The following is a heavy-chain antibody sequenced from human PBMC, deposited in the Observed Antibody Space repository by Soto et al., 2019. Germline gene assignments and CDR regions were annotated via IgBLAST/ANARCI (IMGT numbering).Heavy chain of an antibody. CDR2: ISGSGGST. D-gene: IGHD3-3*01. V-gene: IGHV3-23*01. CDR1: GFTFSSYA. CDR3: AKNVLRFLEWPETGCDP. J-gene: IGHJ5*02. Sequence: GGSLRLSCAASGFTFSSYAMSWVRQAPGKGLEWVSAISGSGGSTYYADSVKGRFTISRDNSKNTRYLQMNSLRAEDTAVYYCAKNVLRFLEWPETGCDPWGKGSLVPVSS.